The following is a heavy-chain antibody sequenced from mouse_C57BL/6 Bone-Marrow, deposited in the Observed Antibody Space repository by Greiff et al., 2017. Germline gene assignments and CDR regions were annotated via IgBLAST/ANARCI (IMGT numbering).Heavy chain of an antibody. CDR2: IAPSDSYT. CDR1: GYTFTSYW. V-gene: IGHV1-69*01. D-gene: IGHD1-1*01. J-gene: IGHJ2*01. CDR3: AREGTTVVAPFDY. Sequence: QVQLQQPGAELVMPGASVKLSCKASGYTFTSYWMHWVKQRPGQGLEWIGEIAPSDSYTNYNQKFKGKSTLTVDKSSSTAYMQLSSLTSEDSAVYYCAREGTTVVAPFDYWGQGTTLTVSS.